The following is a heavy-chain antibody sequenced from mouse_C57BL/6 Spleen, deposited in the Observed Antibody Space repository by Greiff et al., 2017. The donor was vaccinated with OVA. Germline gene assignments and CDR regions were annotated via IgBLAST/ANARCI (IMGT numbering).Heavy chain of an antibody. CDR3: AREGTGTGGFAY. CDR1: GFTFSSYA. D-gene: IGHD4-1*01. J-gene: IGHJ3*01. CDR2: ISDGGSYT. Sequence: DVMLVESGGGLVKPGGSLKLSCAASGFTFSSYAMSWVRQTPEKRLEWVATISDGGSYTYYPDNVKGRFTISRDNAKNNLYLQMSHLKSEDTAMYYCAREGTGTGGFAYWGQGTLVTVSA. V-gene: IGHV5-4*01.